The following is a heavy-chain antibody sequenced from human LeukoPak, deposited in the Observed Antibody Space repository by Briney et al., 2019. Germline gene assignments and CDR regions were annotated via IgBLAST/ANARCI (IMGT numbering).Heavy chain of an antibody. V-gene: IGHV4-38-2*02. D-gene: IGHD3-10*01. J-gene: IGHJ4*02. Sequence: SETLSLTCTVSGGSISSYYWSWIRQPPGKGLEWIGSIYHSGSTYYNPSLESRVTISVDTSKNQFSLKLSSVTAADTAVYYCARALLFYYGSGSYYFDYWGQGTLVTVSS. CDR1: GGSISSYY. CDR2: IYHSGST. CDR3: ARALLFYYGSGSYYFDY.